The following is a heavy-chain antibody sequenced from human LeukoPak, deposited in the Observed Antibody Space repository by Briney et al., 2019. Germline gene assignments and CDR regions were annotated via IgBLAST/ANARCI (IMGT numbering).Heavy chain of an antibody. J-gene: IGHJ4*02. V-gene: IGHV3-30*18. CDR1: GFTFSDYG. D-gene: IGHD3-22*01. CDR3: AKLDSNGPEDY. CDR2: ISYDGSER. Sequence: GRSLRLSCAASGFTFSDYGIHWVRQAPGKGLEWVAVISYDGSERHYADSVKGRFTISRDDSKNTLYLQMNSLRVEDTAVYYCAKLDSNGPEDYWGQGTLVTVSS.